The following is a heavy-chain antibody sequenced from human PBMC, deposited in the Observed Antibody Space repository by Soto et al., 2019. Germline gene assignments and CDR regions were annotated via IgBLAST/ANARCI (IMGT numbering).Heavy chain of an antibody. V-gene: IGHV3-21*01. CDR2: ISSSSSYI. CDR1: GFTFSSYS. D-gene: IGHD3-3*01. J-gene: IGHJ5*02. CDR3: ARAHYDFWSGYYAGWFDP. Sequence: GESLKISCAASGFTFSSYSMNWVRQAPGKGLEWVSSISSSSSYIYYADSVKGRFTISRDNAKNSLYLQMNSLRAEDTAVYYCARAHYDFWSGYYAGWFDPWGQGTLVTVSS.